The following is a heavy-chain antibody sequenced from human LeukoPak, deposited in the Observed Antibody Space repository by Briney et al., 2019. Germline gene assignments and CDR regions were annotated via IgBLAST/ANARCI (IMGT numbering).Heavy chain of an antibody. J-gene: IGHJ6*02. V-gene: IGHV3-23*01. CDR3: AKDRPINDGWGYSMDV. D-gene: IGHD6-19*01. CDR1: GFTFDNYA. Sequence: PGGSLRLSCAASGFTFDNYAMSWVRQAPGKGLEWVSVISHRGGSTCYADSVKGRFTISRDNSRNTLYLQMNSLRAEDTAVYYCAKDRPINDGWGYSMDVWGQGTTVTVSS. CDR2: ISHRGGST.